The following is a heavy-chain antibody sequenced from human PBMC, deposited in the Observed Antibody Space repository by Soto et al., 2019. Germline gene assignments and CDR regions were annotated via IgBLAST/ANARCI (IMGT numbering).Heavy chain of an antibody. CDR3: ARPDEGGYSSNHHYYYALDV. CDR2: IIPIFDIT. Sequence: QVQLVQSGAEVKKPGSSVKVSCKASGRTFRSYSISWVRQAPGQGLEWMGGIIPIFDITNYAQKFQGRVTITADESTSKAYMELSSLGSDDTAVYYCARPDEGGYSSNHHYYYALDVWGQGTTVTV. CDR1: GRTFRSYS. D-gene: IGHD3-22*01. V-gene: IGHV1-69*01. J-gene: IGHJ6*02.